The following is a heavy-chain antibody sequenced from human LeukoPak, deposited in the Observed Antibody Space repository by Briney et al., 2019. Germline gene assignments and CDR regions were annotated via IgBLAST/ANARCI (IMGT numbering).Heavy chain of an antibody. CDR1: GYTFTSYY. V-gene: IGHV1-46*01. Sequence: ASVKVSCKASGYTFTSYYMHWVRDAPGQGLEWMGIINPSGGSTSYTQKFQGRVTMTRDTSTSTVYMELSSLRSEDTAVYYCARDRCSGGSCQYYFDYWGQGTLVTVSS. CDR2: INPSGGST. J-gene: IGHJ4*02. D-gene: IGHD2-15*01. CDR3: ARDRCSGGSCQYYFDY.